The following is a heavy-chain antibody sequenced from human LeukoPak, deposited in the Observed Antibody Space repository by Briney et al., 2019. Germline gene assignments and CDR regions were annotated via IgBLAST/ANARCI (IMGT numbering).Heavy chain of an antibody. CDR1: GYTFTSYA. J-gene: IGHJ5*02. Sequence: ASVKVSCKASGYTFTSYAMHWVRQAPGQRLEWMGWINAGNGNTKYSQEFQGRVTITRDTSASTAYMELSSLRSEDMAVYYCARGLHLLRWGYCSSTSCYGVRDNWFNPWGQGTLVTVSS. V-gene: IGHV1-3*03. CDR3: ARGLHLLRWGYCSSTSCYGVRDNWFNP. D-gene: IGHD2-2*01. CDR2: INAGNGNT.